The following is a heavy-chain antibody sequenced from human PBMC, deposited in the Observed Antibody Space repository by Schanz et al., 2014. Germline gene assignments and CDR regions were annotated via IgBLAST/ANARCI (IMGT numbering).Heavy chain of an antibody. CDR3: AASSGWHPSTDY. Sequence: QVQVVQSGGGLVKPGGSLRLSCAASGFVFGDYYMTWIRQAPGKGLEWLSYISDSGTYTNYADSVKGRFTISRDNAKSSQYLQMNSLRVEDTAVYYCAASSGWHPSTDYWGQGTLVTVSS. J-gene: IGHJ4*02. D-gene: IGHD6-19*01. CDR2: ISDSGTYT. V-gene: IGHV3-11*05. CDR1: GFVFGDYY.